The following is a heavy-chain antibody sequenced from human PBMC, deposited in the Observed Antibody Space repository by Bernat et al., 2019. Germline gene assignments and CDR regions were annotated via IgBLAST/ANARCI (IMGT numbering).Heavy chain of an antibody. CDR2: IIPILGIT. V-gene: IGHV1-69*02. CDR3: ARVEIYGSGSSVDY. J-gene: IGHJ4*02. Sequence: QVQLVQSGAEVKKPGSSVKVSCKASGGTFSSYTISWVRQAPGQGLEWMGRIIPILGITNYAQKFQGRVTITADKSTSTAYMELSSLRSEDTAVYYCARVEIYGSGSSVDYWGQGTLVTVSS. CDR1: GGTFSSYT. D-gene: IGHD3-10*01.